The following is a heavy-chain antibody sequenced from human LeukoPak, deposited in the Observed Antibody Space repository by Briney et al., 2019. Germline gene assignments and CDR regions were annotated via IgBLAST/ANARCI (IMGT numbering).Heavy chain of an antibody. CDR1: GYRFSGYW. D-gene: IGHD5-18*01. CDR2: IYPGDSDT. Sequence: PGESLQISCKGSGYRFSGYWIAWVRQVPGKGLEWMGIIYPGDSDTRYSPSFEGQVTISADTSISTAYLQWNSLQASDTAMFYCARLETAMILGMDVWGQGTTVTVSS. CDR3: ARLETAMILGMDV. V-gene: IGHV5-51*01. J-gene: IGHJ6*02.